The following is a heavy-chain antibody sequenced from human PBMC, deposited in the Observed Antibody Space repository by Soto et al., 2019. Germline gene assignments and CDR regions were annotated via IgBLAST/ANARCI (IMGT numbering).Heavy chain of an antibody. D-gene: IGHD2-2*01. CDR2: ISGGGGST. J-gene: IGHJ4*02. Sequence: VQLLESGGGLVQPGGSLRLSCAASGFTFSSYAMSWVRQAPGKGLEWVSGISGGGGSTFYADSVKGRFTISRDNSKNTLDLQINSLRAEDTAVYYCAKGGYCSSSSCRTIYYFDYWGQGTLVTVSS. CDR1: GFTFSSYA. CDR3: AKGGYCSSSSCRTIYYFDY. V-gene: IGHV3-23*01.